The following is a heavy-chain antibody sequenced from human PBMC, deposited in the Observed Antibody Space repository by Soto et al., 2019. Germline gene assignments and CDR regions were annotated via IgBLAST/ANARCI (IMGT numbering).Heavy chain of an antibody. CDR1: GYIFTSYY. Sequence: VKVSCKASGYIFTSYYVHGGRQAPGQGLEWMGWINPFDGSRMFAQSFQGRVTMTRDTSTSTVYMEVSSLRSEDTAVYYCSRVDPGETSPFDHWGQGTLVTVSS. CDR3: SRVDPGETSPFDH. J-gene: IGHJ4*02. V-gene: IGHV1-46*03. D-gene: IGHD3-10*01. CDR2: INPFDGSR.